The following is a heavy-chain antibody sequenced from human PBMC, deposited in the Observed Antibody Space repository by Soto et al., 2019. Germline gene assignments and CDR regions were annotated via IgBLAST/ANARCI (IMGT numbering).Heavy chain of an antibody. CDR1: GYTFTSYA. V-gene: IGHV1-3*01. CDR2: INAGNGNT. Sequence: QVQLVQSGAEVKKPGASVKVSCKASGYTFTSYAMHWVRQAPGQRLEWMGWINAGNGNTKYSQKFQGRVTITRDTTATTAYMQPSSPRSEDTAAYSCARDTAPSDVWGQGTTVTVSS. D-gene: IGHD4-17*01. J-gene: IGHJ6*02. CDR3: ARDTAPSDV.